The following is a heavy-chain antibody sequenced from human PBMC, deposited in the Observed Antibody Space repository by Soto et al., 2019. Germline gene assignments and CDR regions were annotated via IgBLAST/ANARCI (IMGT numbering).Heavy chain of an antibody. CDR2: ISAYNGNT. V-gene: IGHV1-18*01. CDR3: ARGDPPSEESGSYYPFDY. J-gene: IGHJ4*02. D-gene: IGHD1-26*01. CDR1: GYTFTSYG. Sequence: QVQLVQSGAEVKKPGASVKVSCKASGYTFTSYGISWVRQAPGQGLEWMGWISAYNGNTNYAQKLQGRVTMTTDTYTSTAYIELRSRRSDDTAVYYCARGDPPSEESGSYYPFDYWGQGTLVTVSS.